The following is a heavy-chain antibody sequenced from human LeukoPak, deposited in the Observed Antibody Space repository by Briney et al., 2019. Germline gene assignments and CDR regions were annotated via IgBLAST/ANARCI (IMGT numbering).Heavy chain of an antibody. CDR1: GFVFSNAW. V-gene: IGHV3-15*01. CDR2: IKTEADGGTV. CDR3: VTHKNLRY. Sequence: GESLRLSCAASGFVFSNAWMSWVRHIPEKGLEWVGRIKTEADGGTVDYAAPVKGRFTILRDDSRNTWYLQMSSLKTEDSGVYHCVTHKNLRYWGRGTLVTVSS. D-gene: IGHD5/OR15-5a*01. J-gene: IGHJ4*02.